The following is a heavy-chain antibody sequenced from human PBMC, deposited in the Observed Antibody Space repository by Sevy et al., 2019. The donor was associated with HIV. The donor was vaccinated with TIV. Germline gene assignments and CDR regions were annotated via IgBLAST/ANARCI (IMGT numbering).Heavy chain of an antibody. CDR2: IYYSGST. D-gene: IGHD3-3*01. Sequence: SETLSLTCTVSGGSISSSSYYWGWIRQPPGKGLEWIGSIYYSGSTYYNPSLKSRVTISVDTSKNHFSLKLSAVTAADTAVYYYAGQRPYYDFWSGYLVGAAHYYYGMDVWGQGTTVTVSS. J-gene: IGHJ6*02. CDR1: GGSISSSSYY. V-gene: IGHV4-39*01. CDR3: AGQRPYYDFWSGYLVGAAHYYYGMDV.